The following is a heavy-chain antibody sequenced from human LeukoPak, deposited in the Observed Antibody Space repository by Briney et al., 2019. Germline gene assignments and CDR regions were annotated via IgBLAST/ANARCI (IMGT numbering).Heavy chain of an antibody. CDR2: ISSSSSTI. D-gene: IGHD2-15*01. V-gene: IGHV3-48*04. Sequence: PGGSLRLSCAASGFTFSSYSMNWVRQAPGKGLEWVSYISSSSSTIYYADSVKGRFTISRDNAKNSLYLQMNSLRAEDTAVYYCARGGARVVVVAATVFDYWGQGTLVTVSS. J-gene: IGHJ4*02. CDR3: ARGGARVVVVAATVFDY. CDR1: GFTFSSYS.